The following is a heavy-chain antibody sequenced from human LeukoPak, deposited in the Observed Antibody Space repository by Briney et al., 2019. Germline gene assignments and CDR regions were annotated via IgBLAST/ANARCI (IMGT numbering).Heavy chain of an antibody. CDR2: IHSSGST. V-gene: IGHV4-59*01. D-gene: IGHD3-16*01. J-gene: IGHJ4*02. Sequence: SETLSLTCTVSGGSISDYYWTWIRQPPGKGLEWIAYIHSSGSTNYNPSLTSRVIISVDTSRSQLSLRLSSVTAADTAVYYCARIEGDNSLDYWGQGTLVTVSS. CDR3: ARIEGDNSLDY. CDR1: GGSISDYY.